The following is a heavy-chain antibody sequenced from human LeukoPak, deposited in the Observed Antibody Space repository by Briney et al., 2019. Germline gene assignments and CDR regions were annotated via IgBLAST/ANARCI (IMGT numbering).Heavy chain of an antibody. V-gene: IGHV3-48*03. J-gene: IGHJ4*02. Sequence: GGSLRLSCAASGFTFSSYEMNWVRQAPGKGLEWVSYISSSGSTIYYADSVKGRFTISRDNAKNSLYLQMNSLRAEDTAVYYCASRYSSGWYYYWGQGTLVTVSS. CDR3: ASRYSSGWYYY. D-gene: IGHD6-19*01. CDR1: GFTFSSYE. CDR2: ISSSGSTI.